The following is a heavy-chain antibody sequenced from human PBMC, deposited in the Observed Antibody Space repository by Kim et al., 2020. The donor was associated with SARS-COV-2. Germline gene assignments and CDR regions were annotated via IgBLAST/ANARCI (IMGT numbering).Heavy chain of an antibody. V-gene: IGHV1-2*02. CDR1: GYTFTGYY. J-gene: IGHJ4*02. Sequence: ASVKVSCKASGYTFTGYYMHWVRQAPGQGLEWMGWINPNSGGTNYAQKFQGRVTMTRDTSISTAYMELSRLRSDDTAVYYCARAKKGGNYGSGYDYWGQGTLVTVSS. CDR3: ARAKKGGNYGSGYDY. CDR2: INPNSGGT. D-gene: IGHD3-10*01.